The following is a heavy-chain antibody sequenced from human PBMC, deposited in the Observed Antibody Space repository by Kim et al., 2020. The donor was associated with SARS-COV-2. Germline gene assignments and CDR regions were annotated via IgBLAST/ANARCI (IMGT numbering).Heavy chain of an antibody. D-gene: IGHD2-2*01. Sequence: ASVKVSCKASGYTVSSHGIDWVRQAPGQGLECLGWISDYNGRTNYATKFQGRVTVTTDTSTSTAYMDLRSLTSDDTAVYHCARVAGYCSATTCFPYYFDYWGQGTLVTVSS. J-gene: IGHJ4*02. V-gene: IGHV1-18*01. CDR1: GYTVSSHG. CDR3: ARVAGYCSATTCFPYYFDY. CDR2: ISDYNGRT.